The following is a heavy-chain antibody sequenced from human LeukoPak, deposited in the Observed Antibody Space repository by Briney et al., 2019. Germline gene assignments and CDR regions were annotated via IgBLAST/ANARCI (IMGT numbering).Heavy chain of an antibody. CDR2: ISPNNNGT. D-gene: IGHD4-23*01. CDR3: ARGGNTGLDAFDI. Sequence: ASVKVSCKASGYTFSVYYIHWVRRAPGQGLEWLGWISPNNNGTSYAYSFQGRVTMTRDTSISTAYMEMSSLRSDDTAVYYCARGGNTGLDAFDIWGQGTMVTVSS. J-gene: IGHJ3*02. V-gene: IGHV1-2*07. CDR1: GYTFSVYY.